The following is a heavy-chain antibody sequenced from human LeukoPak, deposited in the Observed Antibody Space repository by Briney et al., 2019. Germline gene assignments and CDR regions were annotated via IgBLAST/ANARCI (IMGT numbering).Heavy chain of an antibody. CDR1: GGTFSSYA. Sequence: ASVKVSCKASGGTFSSYAISWVRQAPGQGLEWMGGIIPIFGTANYAQKFQGRVTITADESTSTAYMELSSLRSEDTAVYYCARDWVYSSSSYDAFDIWGQGTMVTVSS. CDR2: IIPIFGTA. V-gene: IGHV1-69*13. J-gene: IGHJ3*02. CDR3: ARDWVYSSSSYDAFDI. D-gene: IGHD6-6*01.